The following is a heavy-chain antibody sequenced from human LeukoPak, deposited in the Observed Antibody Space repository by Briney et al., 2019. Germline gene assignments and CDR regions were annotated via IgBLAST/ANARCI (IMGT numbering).Heavy chain of an antibody. Sequence: SETLSLTCTVSGGSISSYYWSWIRQPAGKGLEWIGRIYTSGSTNYNPSLKSRVTMSVDTSKNQFSLKLSCVTAADTAVYYCARDTNLNDSSGYYHDYWGQGTLVTVSS. CDR2: IYTSGST. V-gene: IGHV4-4*07. CDR1: GGSISSYY. J-gene: IGHJ4*02. CDR3: ARDTNLNDSSGYYHDY. D-gene: IGHD3-22*01.